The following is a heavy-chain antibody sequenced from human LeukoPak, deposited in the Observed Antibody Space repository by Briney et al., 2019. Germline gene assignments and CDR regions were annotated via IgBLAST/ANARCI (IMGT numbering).Heavy chain of an antibody. J-gene: IGHJ5*02. V-gene: IGHV3-21*01. Sequence: NPGGSLRLSCAASGFTFSSYSMNWVRQAPGKGLEWVSSISSSSSYIYYADSVKGRFTISRDNAKNSLYLQMNSLRAEDTAVYYCARGGIVVPAPRFDPGAREPWSPSPQ. CDR2: ISSSSSYI. CDR3: ARGGIVVPAPRFDP. CDR1: GFTFSSYS. D-gene: IGHD2-2*01.